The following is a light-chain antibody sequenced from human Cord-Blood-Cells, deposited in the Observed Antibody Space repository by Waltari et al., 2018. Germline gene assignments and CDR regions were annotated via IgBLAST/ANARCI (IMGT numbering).Light chain of an antibody. CDR2: KDS. J-gene: IGLJ2*01. V-gene: IGLV3-25*02. Sequence: SYELTQPPSVSVSPGQTARSTCPGDALPKQYASLYQQKPGKAPVLVIYKDSERSSVILERFPGSSSEKTVTLPISGVQGEDEADYYCQSADSRGTYVVFGGGTKLTVL. CDR1: ALPKQY. CDR3: QSADSRGTYVV.